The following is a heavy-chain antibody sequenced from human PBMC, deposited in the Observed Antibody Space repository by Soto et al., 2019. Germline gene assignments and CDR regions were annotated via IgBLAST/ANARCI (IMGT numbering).Heavy chain of an antibody. CDR3: TRYIAARNYGMDV. Sequence: EVQLVESGGGLVQPGGSLKLSCAASGFTFSGSAMHWVRQASGKGLEWVGRIRSKANSYATAYAASVKGRFTISRDDSKNTAYLQMNSLKTEDTAVYYCTRYIAARNYGMDVWGQGTTVTVSS. CDR1: GFTFSGSA. V-gene: IGHV3-73*02. J-gene: IGHJ6*02. D-gene: IGHD6-6*01. CDR2: IRSKANSYAT.